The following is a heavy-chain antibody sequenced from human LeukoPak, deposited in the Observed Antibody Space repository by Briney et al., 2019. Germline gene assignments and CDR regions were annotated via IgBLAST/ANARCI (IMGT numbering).Heavy chain of an antibody. CDR2: IYSGGNT. V-gene: IGHV3-53*01. J-gene: IGHJ4*02. CDR1: GFTVSSNY. Sequence: GGSLRLSCAASGFTVSSNYMNWVRQAPGKGLEWVSVIYSGGNTYYADSVKGRFTISRDNAKNSLYLQMNSLRDEDTAMYYCARGSQQLVIDYWGQGTLVTVSS. D-gene: IGHD6-13*01. CDR3: ARGSQQLVIDY.